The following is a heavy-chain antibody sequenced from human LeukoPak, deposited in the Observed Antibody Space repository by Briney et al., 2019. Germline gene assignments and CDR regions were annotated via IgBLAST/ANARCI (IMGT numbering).Heavy chain of an antibody. CDR2: TYYRSKWYN. Sequence: SQTLSLTCDISGDSVSSNSATWNWIRQSPPKGLEWLGRTYYRSKWYNDYALSVNSRIMISPDTSKNQFSLHLNSPTPDDTAVYFCARVTAPGTGRDYFDFWGQGTLVTVSS. CDR1: GDSVSSNSAT. D-gene: IGHD6-13*01. CDR3: ARVTAPGTGRDYFDF. V-gene: IGHV6-1*01. J-gene: IGHJ4*02.